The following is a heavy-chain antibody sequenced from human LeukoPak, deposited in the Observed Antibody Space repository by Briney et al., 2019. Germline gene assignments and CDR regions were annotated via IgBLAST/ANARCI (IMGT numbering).Heavy chain of an antibody. J-gene: IGHJ4*02. V-gene: IGHV3-33*08. CDR3: ARDSRGWCFDY. CDR1: GFTFSSYA. CDR2: VWKDGSNK. D-gene: IGHD6-19*01. Sequence: TGGSLRLSCAASGFTFSSYAMHWVRQAPGKGLEWVAVVWKDGSNKYYADSVKGRFTISRDNSKNTVYLQMNSLRAEDTAVYYCARDSRGWCFDYWGQGTLVTVSS.